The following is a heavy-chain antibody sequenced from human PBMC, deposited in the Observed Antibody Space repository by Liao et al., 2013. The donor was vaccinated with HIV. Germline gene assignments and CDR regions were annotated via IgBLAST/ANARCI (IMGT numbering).Heavy chain of an antibody. CDR1: GGSIKSQNNF. CDR2: VYYTGSD. CDR3: ARDPRRGLFYFDL. D-gene: IGHD3-10*01. V-gene: IGHV4-39*07. Sequence: QVQLQQWGPRLVKPSETLSLTCTVSGGSIKSQNNFWGWIRQSPGKGLEWIGSVYYTGSDYYPPSLKSRATISVDTSKSQMSLHLTSVTAADTAIYYCARDPRRGLFYFDLWGHGILVTVSS. J-gene: IGHJ4*01.